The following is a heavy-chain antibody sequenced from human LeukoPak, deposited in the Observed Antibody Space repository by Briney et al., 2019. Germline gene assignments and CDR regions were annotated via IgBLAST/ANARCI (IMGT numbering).Heavy chain of an antibody. D-gene: IGHD1-26*01. CDR2: IYHSGST. J-gene: IGHJ1*01. Sequence: PSETLSLTCAVSGLSIGSGYYWGWIRQPPGKGLGWIGNIYHSGSTYYNPSLMSRVTISIDTSNNQFSLKPSSVTAADTAVYYCATTSGSYSHFHHWGQGTVVTVSS. V-gene: IGHV4-38-2*01. CDR3: ATTSGSYSHFHH. CDR1: GLSIGSGYY.